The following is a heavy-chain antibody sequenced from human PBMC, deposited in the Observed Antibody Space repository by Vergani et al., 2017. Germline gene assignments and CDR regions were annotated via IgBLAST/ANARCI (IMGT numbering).Heavy chain of an antibody. D-gene: IGHD3-9*01. CDR3: ARDLRYFDGLNYFDY. Sequence: EVQLVESGGGLVQPGGSLRLSCAASGFTLSSHWMSWVRQAPGKGLEWVANIKQDGSEKYYVDSVKGRFPLSRDNAKNSLYLQMNSLRAEDTAVYYCARDLRYFDGLNYFDYWGQGTLVTVSS. CDR1: GFTLSSHW. J-gene: IGHJ4*02. V-gene: IGHV3-7*01. CDR2: IKQDGSEK.